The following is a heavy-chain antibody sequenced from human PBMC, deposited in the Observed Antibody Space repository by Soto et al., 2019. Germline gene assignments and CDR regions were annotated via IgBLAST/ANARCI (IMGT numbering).Heavy chain of an antibody. Sequence: PGGSLRLSCAASGFTFRNYAMSWARQAPGKGLEWVSAISGSGGTTHYADSVKGRFTISRDNSKNTLYLQMNSLRVEDMAVYYCAKDRSSTSCYAFDYWGQGSLVTVSS. V-gene: IGHV3-23*01. D-gene: IGHD2-2*01. J-gene: IGHJ4*02. CDR1: GFTFRNYA. CDR3: AKDRSSTSCYAFDY. CDR2: ISGSGGTT.